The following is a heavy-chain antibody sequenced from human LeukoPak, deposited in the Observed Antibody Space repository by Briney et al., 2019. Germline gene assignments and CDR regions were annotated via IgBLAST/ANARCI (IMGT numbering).Heavy chain of an antibody. CDR1: GGSISSYY. V-gene: IGHV4-59*12. D-gene: IGHD3-9*01. Sequence: SETLSLTCTVSGGSISSYYWSWIRQPPGKGLEWIGYIYYSGSTHYNPSLKSRVTITVDTSKNQFSLKLSSVTAADTAVYYCARDMTDWWFDPWGQGTLVTVSS. CDR3: ARDMTDWWFDP. J-gene: IGHJ5*02. CDR2: IYYSGST.